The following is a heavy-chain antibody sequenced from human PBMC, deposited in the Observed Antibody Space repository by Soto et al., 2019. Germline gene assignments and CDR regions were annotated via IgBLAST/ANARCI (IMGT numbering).Heavy chain of an antibody. CDR2: IIPIFGTA. J-gene: IGHJ4*02. CDR3: ARGASARDFDY. V-gene: IGHV1-69*01. Sequence: QVQLVQSGAEVKKPGSSVKVSCKASVGTFSSYAISWVRQAPGQGLEWMGGIIPIFGTATNAQKFQGRVTITADESTSPASVEMSSQRSEDTAGYYCARGASARDFDYWGQGTLVTVSS. D-gene: IGHD6-6*01. CDR1: VGTFSSYA.